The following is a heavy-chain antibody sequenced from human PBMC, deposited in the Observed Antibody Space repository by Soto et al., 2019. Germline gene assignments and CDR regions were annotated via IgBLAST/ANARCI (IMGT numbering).Heavy chain of an antibody. Sequence: QVQLQESGPGLVKPSQTLSLTCTVSGGSISSGDYYWSWIRQPPGKGLEWIGYIHYSGSTYYNPSLKSRVTMSVDTSNNQFSLTLISVTAADTAVYYCARVPYSSDWYFNYWGQGTLVTVSS. CDR2: IHYSGST. J-gene: IGHJ4*02. V-gene: IGHV4-30-4*01. CDR1: GGSISSGDYY. CDR3: ARVPYSSDWYFNY. D-gene: IGHD6-19*01.